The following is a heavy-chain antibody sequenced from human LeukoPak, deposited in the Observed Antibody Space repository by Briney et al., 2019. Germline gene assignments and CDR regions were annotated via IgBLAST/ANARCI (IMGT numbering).Heavy chain of an antibody. D-gene: IGHD4/OR15-4a*01. CDR2: IKKDGSDK. CDR1: GFTFSSNW. V-gene: IGHV3-7*01. Sequence: PGGSLRLSCAASGFTFSSNWMSWVRQAPGKGLEWVANIKKDGSDKYYVGSVKGRFTISRDNARNSLYLQMNSLRVEDTAVYYCEGGAGYWGQGTPVTVSS. CDR3: EGGAGY. J-gene: IGHJ4*02.